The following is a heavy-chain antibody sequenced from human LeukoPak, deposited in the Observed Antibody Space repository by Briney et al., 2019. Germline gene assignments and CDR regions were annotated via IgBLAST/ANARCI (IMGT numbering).Heavy chain of an antibody. CDR3: ANATFDY. Sequence: ASVKVSCKASGYTFTDYYMHWVRQAPGQGLEWMGWINPNSGGTSYAQKFQGRVTLTRDTSITTAYMDLSRLRSDDTAVYYCANATFDYWGQGTLVTVSS. CDR1: GYTFTDYY. CDR2: INPNSGGT. V-gene: IGHV1-2*02. J-gene: IGHJ4*02.